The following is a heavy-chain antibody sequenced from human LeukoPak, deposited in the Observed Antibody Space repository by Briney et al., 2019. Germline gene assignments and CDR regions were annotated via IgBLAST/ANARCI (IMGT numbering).Heavy chain of an antibody. Sequence: SQTLSLTCAISGDSVSSNSASWNWIRQSPSRGLEWLGRTYYRSKWFHCCALSVKSRITINPDTSKNQFSLQLNSVTPEDTAIYYCARIVGGTPDIWGQGTMVTVSS. D-gene: IGHD1-26*01. CDR3: ARIVGGTPDI. V-gene: IGHV6-1*01. CDR2: TYYRSKWFH. J-gene: IGHJ3*02. CDR1: GDSVSSNSAS.